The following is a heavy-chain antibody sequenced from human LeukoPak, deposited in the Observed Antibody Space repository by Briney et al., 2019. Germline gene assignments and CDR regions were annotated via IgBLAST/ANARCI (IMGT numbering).Heavy chain of an antibody. CDR1: GGSISSYY. CDR2: IYYSGST. V-gene: IGHV4-59*01. CDR3: ARGNDFWSGYYHDY. J-gene: IGHJ4*02. Sequence: SETLSLTCTVSGGSISSYYWSWIRQPPGKGLEWIGYIYYSGSTNYNPSLKSRVTISVDTSKNQFSLKLSSVTAADTAVYYCARGNDFWSGYYHDYWGQGTLVTVPS. D-gene: IGHD3-3*01.